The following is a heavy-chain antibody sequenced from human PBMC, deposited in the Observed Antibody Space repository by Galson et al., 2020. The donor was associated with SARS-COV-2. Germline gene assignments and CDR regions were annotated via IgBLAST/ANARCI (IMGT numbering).Heavy chain of an antibody. CDR3: ARQGNSGRAFDI. D-gene: IGHD1-26*01. V-gene: IGHV4-39*01. Sequence: SETLSLNCIVSGDSISSSSYYWAWIRQPPGKGLEWIGSIYYSGSTYYNPSLKSRVTISVDASKNQFSLKLNSVTAADTAVYHCARQGNSGRAFDIWGQGTMVTVSS. CDR2: IYYSGST. CDR1: GDSISSSSYY. J-gene: IGHJ3*02.